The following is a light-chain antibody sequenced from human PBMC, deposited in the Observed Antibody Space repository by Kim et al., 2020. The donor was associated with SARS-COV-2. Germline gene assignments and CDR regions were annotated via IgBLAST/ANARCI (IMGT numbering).Light chain of an antibody. V-gene: IGLV1-44*01. J-gene: IGLJ3*02. Sequence: GHWVTIFCSGSSSNIGSNTVNLYRQLPGTAPKLLIYTNNQRPSGVPDRFSGSKSGTSASLAISGLQSNDEADYYCATWDDSLNGWVFGGGTQLTVL. CDR1: SSNIGSNT. CDR2: TNN. CDR3: ATWDDSLNGWV.